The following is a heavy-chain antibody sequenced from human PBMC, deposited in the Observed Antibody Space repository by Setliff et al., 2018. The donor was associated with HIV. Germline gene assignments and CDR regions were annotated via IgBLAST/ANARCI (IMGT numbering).Heavy chain of an antibody. V-gene: IGHV4-39*02. CDR3: ARESLAVGTRWFDP. CDR2: LYYTGHT. J-gene: IGHJ5*02. CDR1: GDSMSSSTYY. Sequence: SETLSLTCTVSGDSMSSSTYYWAWIRQTPGKGLEWIGALYYTGHTYFNPSLYSRVSMSMDASRSQFSLQLTSVTAADTAVYFCARESLAVGTRWFDPWGQGTLVTVSS. D-gene: IGHD6-13*01.